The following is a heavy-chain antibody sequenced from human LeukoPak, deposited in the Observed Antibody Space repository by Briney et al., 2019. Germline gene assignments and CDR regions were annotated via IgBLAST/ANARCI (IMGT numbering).Heavy chain of an antibody. V-gene: IGHV3-33*01. CDR2: IWYDGSNK. J-gene: IGHJ6*03. Sequence: PGRSLRLSCAASGFTFSSYGMHWVRQAPGKGPEWVAVIWYDGSNKYYADSVKGRFTISRDNSKNTLYLQMNSLRAEDTAVYYCARGVIVPAAAWYYMDVWGKGTTVTVSS. CDR3: ARGVIVPAAAWYYMDV. CDR1: GFTFSSYG. D-gene: IGHD2-2*01.